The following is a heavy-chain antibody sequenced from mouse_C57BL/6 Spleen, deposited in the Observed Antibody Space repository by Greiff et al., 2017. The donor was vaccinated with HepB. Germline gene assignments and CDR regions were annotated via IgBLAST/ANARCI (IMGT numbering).Heavy chain of an antibody. J-gene: IGHJ4*01. CDR3: ARGGGNYAMDY. Sequence: QVQLQQSGPELVKPGASVKISCKASGYAFSSSWMNWVQQRPGKGLEWIGRIYPGDGDTNYNGKFKGKATLTADKSSSTDYMQLSSLTSEDSAVYFCARGGGNYAMDYWGQGTSVTVSS. V-gene: IGHV1-82*01. CDR1: GYAFSSSW. CDR2: IYPGDGDT.